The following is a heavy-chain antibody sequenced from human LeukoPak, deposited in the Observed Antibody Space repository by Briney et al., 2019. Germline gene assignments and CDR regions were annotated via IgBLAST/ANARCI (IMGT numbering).Heavy chain of an antibody. CDR2: IGPTSITI. Sequence: GGSLRLSCAVSGFTFSDYYMIWIRQAPGKGLEWVSYIGPTSITIYYADSVKGRFTISRDNAKNSLYLEMNNLRVEDTAVYYCARASKLLGYYMDVWGKGTTVTVSS. V-gene: IGHV3-11*04. CDR3: ARASKLLGYYMDV. CDR1: GFTFSDYY. D-gene: IGHD2/OR15-2a*01. J-gene: IGHJ6*03.